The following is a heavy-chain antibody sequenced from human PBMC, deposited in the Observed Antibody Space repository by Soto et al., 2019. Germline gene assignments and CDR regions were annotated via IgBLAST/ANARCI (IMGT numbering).Heavy chain of an antibody. D-gene: IGHD2-15*01. CDR3: ARGRVRWYDIT. J-gene: IGHJ3*01. V-gene: IGHV4-34*01. Sequence: SETLSLTCAVYGGSFSGYYWTWIRQPPGTGLEWIGEINHSGSTNYNPSLKSRVTISVDTSKNHFSLRVTSVTAADTAVYYCARGRVRWYDITWGQGTMVTVSS. CDR1: GGSFSGYY. CDR2: INHSGST.